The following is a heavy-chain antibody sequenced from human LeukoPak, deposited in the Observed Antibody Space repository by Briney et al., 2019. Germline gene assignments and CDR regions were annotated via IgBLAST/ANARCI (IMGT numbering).Heavy chain of an antibody. V-gene: IGHV4-61*02. Sequence: SEAPSLTCTVSGGSIISGSYYWNWIRQPAGKGLGWIGRIYTSGSTTYNPSLKSRVPISVDTSKNQFSFKLSSVTAAATPVFYCAREGLNMVRGIIPEEAWGGFDPWGQGTLVTVSS. CDR3: AREGLNMVRGIIPEEAWGGFDP. D-gene: IGHD3-10*01. CDR1: GGSIISGSYY. CDR2: IYTSGST. J-gene: IGHJ5*02.